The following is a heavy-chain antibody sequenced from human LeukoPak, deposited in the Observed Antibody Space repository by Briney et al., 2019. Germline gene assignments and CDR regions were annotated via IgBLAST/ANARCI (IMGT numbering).Heavy chain of an antibody. CDR1: GFTFTDAW. Sequence: GGSLRLSCAVSGFTFTDAWMSWVRQAPGKGLEWVGRIKSKGDGGTTEYAAPVKGRFTISRDDSKNTLFLQMNSLKTEDTAVYYCVWVRGFNYALDPWSQGTLVTVSS. CDR3: VWVRGFNYALDP. J-gene: IGHJ5*02. CDR2: IKSKGDGGTT. D-gene: IGHD5-18*01. V-gene: IGHV3-15*01.